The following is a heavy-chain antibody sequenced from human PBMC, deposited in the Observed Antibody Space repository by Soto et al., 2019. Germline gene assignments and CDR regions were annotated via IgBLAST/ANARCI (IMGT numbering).Heavy chain of an antibody. D-gene: IGHD4-17*01. CDR1: GFTFSSSI. CDR2: IVVGSGHT. CDR3: AAPDFGDYWYFDL. V-gene: IGHV1-58*01. J-gene: IGHJ2*01. Sequence: QMQLVQSGPEVKKPGTSVKVSCKASGFTFSSSIVQWVRQARGQRLEWIGWIVVGSGHTNYEQKFQERVTITSDMSTSTAYMELSSLRSEDRDVYYCAAPDFGDYWYFDLWGRGTLVTVSS.